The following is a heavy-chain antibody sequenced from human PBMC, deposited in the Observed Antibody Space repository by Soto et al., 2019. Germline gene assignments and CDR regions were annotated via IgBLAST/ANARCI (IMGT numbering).Heavy chain of an antibody. V-gene: IGHV3-11*04. CDR1: GFTFSDYY. J-gene: IGHJ4*02. Sequence: PVGSLRLSCAASGFTFSDYYMSWIRQAPGKGLEWVSYISSSSTIYYADSVKGRFTISRDNAKNSLYLQMNSLRAEDTAVYYCARVRITMVRGVIIPGYFDYWGQGTLVTVSS. CDR3: ARVRITMVRGVIIPGYFDY. D-gene: IGHD3-10*01. CDR2: ISSSSTI.